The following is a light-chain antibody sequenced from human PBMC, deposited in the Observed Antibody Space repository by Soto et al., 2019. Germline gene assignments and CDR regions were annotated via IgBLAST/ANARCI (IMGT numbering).Light chain of an antibody. V-gene: IGKV1-5*01. Sequence: DIEMTQSPSSLSAPVGDRVTVTCRASQTISNFLNWYQQTPGKAPKLLIYGASNLQSGVPSRFSGSGSGTEFTLTISSLQPDDFATYYCQHYNSYSEAFGQGTKVDIK. J-gene: IGKJ1*01. CDR1: QTISNF. CDR2: GAS. CDR3: QHYNSYSEA.